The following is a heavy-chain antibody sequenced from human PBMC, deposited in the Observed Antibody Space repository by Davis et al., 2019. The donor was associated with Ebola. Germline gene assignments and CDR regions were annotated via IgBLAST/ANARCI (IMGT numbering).Heavy chain of an antibody. CDR2: IYYSGST. Sequence: MPSETLSLTCTVSGGSISSSSYYWGWIRQPPGKGLEWIGSIYYSGSTYYNPSLKSRVTISVDTSKNQFSLKLSSVTAADTAVYYCARRAPDYYDSSGDYWGQGTLVTVSS. V-gene: IGHV4-39*01. CDR3: ARRAPDYYDSSGDY. D-gene: IGHD3-22*01. J-gene: IGHJ4*02. CDR1: GGSISSSSYY.